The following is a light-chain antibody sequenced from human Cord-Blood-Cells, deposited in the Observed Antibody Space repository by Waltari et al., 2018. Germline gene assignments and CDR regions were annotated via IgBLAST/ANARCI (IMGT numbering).Light chain of an antibody. J-gene: IGKJ2*01. CDR1: QSVLYSSHNKNY. CDR2: WAS. V-gene: IGKV4-1*01. CDR3: QQYYSTPYT. Sequence: DIVMTQSPDSLAVSLGERATINCKSSQSVLYSSHNKNYLAWYQQKPGQPPKLLIYWASTRESGVPDRFSGSGSGTDFTLTISSLQAEDVAVYYCQQYYSTPYTFDQGTKLEI.